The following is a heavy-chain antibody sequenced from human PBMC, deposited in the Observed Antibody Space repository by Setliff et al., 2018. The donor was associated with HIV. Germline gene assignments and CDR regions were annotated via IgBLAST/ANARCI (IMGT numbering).Heavy chain of an antibody. CDR1: GFTFSNFA. CDR3: ARDRPRRIVVATPLPTXFDV. J-gene: IGHJ3*01. Sequence: PGGSLRLSCTASGFTFSNFAITWVRQAPGKVLEWVSSISSKSEYIYYADSVKGRFTISRDNAKNSLYLQMNSLRADDTAVYYCARDRPRRIVVATPLPTXFDVWGHGTLVTVSS. V-gene: IGHV3-21*04. CDR2: ISSKSEYI. D-gene: IGHD2-15*01.